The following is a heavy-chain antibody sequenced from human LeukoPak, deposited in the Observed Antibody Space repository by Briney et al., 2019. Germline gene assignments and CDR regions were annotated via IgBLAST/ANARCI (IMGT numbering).Heavy chain of an antibody. D-gene: IGHD2-2*02. CDR3: ARLPGVCSSNSCYKMTIPFDY. CDR2: ISYDGNNK. CDR1: GFTFSSYS. Sequence: GGSLRLSCSASGFTFSSYSMHWVRQAPGKGLEWVAVISYDGNNKYDADSVKGRFTISRDNAKNTLYLQMNSLRAEDTAVYYCARLPGVCSSNSCYKMTIPFDYWGQGTLVTVSS. J-gene: IGHJ4*02. V-gene: IGHV3-30*04.